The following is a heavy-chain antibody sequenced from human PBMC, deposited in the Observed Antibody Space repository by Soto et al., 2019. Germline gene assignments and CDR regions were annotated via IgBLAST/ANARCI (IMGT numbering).Heavy chain of an antibody. CDR1: EFTFSNYG. V-gene: IGHV3-33*01. D-gene: IGHD3-10*01. CDR3: ARDDEYSGNGMDV. CDR2: ILNDGSNR. Sequence: QVQLVESGGGVVQPGRSLRLSCAASEFTFSNYGMHWVRQAPGKGLEWVAVILNDGSNRYHAHSVKDRFTISRDNSKNTPYLQMNSLRAEDTAVYYCARDDEYSGNGMDVGGQGTTVTVS. J-gene: IGHJ6*02.